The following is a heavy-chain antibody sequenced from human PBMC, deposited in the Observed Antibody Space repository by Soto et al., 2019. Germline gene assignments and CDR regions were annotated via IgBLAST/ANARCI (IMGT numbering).Heavy chain of an antibody. Sequence: SETLSLTCSVSGGSIFSSDYYWGWIRQAPGKGLEWIGSISYSGSTLHNPSLKSRVTISVDTSRNQFSMRLTSVTAADTAVYFCARDRDIRWFFVWGQGMLVTVSS. J-gene: IGHJ4*02. CDR1: GGSIFSSDYY. D-gene: IGHD2-15*01. V-gene: IGHV4-39*02. CDR2: ISYSGST. CDR3: ARDRDIRWFFV.